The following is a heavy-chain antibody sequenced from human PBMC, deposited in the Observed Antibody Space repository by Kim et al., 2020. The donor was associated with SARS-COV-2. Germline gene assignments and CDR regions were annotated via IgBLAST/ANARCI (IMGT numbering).Heavy chain of an antibody. CDR3: ASSSYYYSSGPVYFDY. V-gene: IGHV3-11*01. D-gene: IGHD3-22*01. CDR1: GFTFSDYY. CDR2: ISSSGSTI. Sequence: GGSLRLSCAASGFTFSDYYMSWIRQAPGKGLEWVSYISSSGSTIYYADSVKGRFTISRDNAKNSLYLQMNSLRAEDTAVYYCASSSYYYSSGPVYFDYWGRGSLVTVSS. J-gene: IGHJ4*02.